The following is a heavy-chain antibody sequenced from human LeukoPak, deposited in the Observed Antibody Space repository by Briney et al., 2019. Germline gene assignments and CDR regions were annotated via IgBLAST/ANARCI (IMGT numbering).Heavy chain of an antibody. CDR3: AALARDY. Sequence: GGSLRLSCAASGFIVSSNYMTWVRQAPGKGLEWVSVIHNDGSTYCADSVKGRFTISRDNSKNTLYFQMNSLTVEDTAVYYCAALARDYWGQGTLVTVSS. D-gene: IGHD3-3*02. V-gene: IGHV3-53*01. J-gene: IGHJ4*02. CDR2: IHNDGST. CDR1: GFIVSSNY.